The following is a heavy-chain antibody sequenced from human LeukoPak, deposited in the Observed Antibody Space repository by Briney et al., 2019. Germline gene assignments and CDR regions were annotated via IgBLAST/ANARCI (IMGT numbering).Heavy chain of an antibody. D-gene: IGHD7-27*01. CDR1: GYTFTRYD. J-gene: IGHJ4*02. CDR2: MSPNSGDT. V-gene: IGHV1-8*01. Sequence: ASVKGSCKASGYTFTRYDFNWVRQATGQRPEWMGWMSPNSGDTGYAQKFQDRVTMTRNTSISTAYMELSSLRSDDTAVYYCARGPPNWGYDYWGPGTLVTVSS. CDR3: ARGPPNWGYDY.